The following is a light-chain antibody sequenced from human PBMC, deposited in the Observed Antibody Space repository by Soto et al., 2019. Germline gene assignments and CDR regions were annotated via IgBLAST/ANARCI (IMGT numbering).Light chain of an antibody. Sequence: EKRMTQSPAPPSVFPREKATPSLRASQNVKTRLAWYQQKPGQAPRLLIFDAFTRATGIPARFSGSASGTDFTLTISSLQSEDSAVYYCQQYDEWPLTFGGGTKVDIK. J-gene: IGKJ4*01. CDR3: QQYDEWPLT. V-gene: IGKV3-15*01. CDR2: DAF. CDR1: QNVKTR.